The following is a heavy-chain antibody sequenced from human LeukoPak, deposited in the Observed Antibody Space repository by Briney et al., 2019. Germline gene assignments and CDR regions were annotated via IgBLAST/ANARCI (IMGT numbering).Heavy chain of an antibody. CDR2: ISGSGGST. D-gene: IGHD3-9*01. CDR1: GFTFSSYA. CDR3: AKAKYFDWLLRAGDAFDI. J-gene: IGHJ3*02. Sequence: SGGSLRLSCEASGFTFSSYAMSWVRKAPGKGLEWVSAISGSGGSTYYADSVKGRFTISRDNSKNTLYLQMDSLRAEDTAVYYCAKAKYFDWLLRAGDAFDIWGQGTMVTVSS. V-gene: IGHV3-23*01.